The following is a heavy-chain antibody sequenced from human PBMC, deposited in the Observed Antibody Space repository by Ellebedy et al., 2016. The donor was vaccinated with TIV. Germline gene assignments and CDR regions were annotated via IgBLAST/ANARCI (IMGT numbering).Heavy chain of an antibody. CDR2: IKQDRGEK. V-gene: IGHV3-7*01. Sequence: GESLKISCAASGFTFSRFLMTWLRQSPGKALEWVANIKQDRGEKHYVDSVKGRFTISGDNAENSLYLQMSGLRAEDTALYYCARGRDAFDIWGQGTMVTVSS. J-gene: IGHJ3*02. CDR1: GFTFSRFL. CDR3: ARGRDAFDI.